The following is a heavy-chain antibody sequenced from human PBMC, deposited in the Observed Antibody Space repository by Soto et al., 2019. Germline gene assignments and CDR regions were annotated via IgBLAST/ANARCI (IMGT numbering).Heavy chain of an antibody. CDR2: ISSSSSYI. J-gene: IGHJ4*02. CDR1: GFTFSRYI. Sequence: GSLRLSCAASGFTFSRYIMNWVRQAPGKGLEWVSSISSSSSYIYYADSVKGRFTISRDNAKNSLYLQMNSLRAEDTAVYYCASPSSYSSSWYGSNYWGQGTLVTVSS. CDR3: ASPSSYSSSWYGSNY. V-gene: IGHV3-21*01. D-gene: IGHD6-13*01.